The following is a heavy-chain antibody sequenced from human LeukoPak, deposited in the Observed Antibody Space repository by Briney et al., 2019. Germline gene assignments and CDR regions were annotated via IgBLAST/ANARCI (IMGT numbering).Heavy chain of an antibody. V-gene: IGHV1-2*02. CDR1: VYTFTGYY. CDR3: ARVGQWLVENDWFDP. CDR2: IRPNSGGT. J-gene: IGHJ5*02. D-gene: IGHD6-19*01. Sequence: GASVKVSCKTSVYTFTGYYLHWVRQAPGQGLEWMGWIRPNSGGTKNAQKFQGRVTMTRDTSISTAYMELSRLRSDDTAVYYCARVGQWLVENDWFDPWGQGTLVTVSS.